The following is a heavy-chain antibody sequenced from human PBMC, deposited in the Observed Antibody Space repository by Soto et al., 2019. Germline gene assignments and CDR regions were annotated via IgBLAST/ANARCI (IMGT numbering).Heavy chain of an antibody. D-gene: IGHD3-10*01. J-gene: IGHJ4*02. CDR1: GFPFTGYA. Sequence: EVQLLESGGGLVQPGGSLRLSCAASGFPFTGYAMSWVRQAPGKGLEWVSAISGHGDATFYADSVKGRSTISRDNSKNTLYLHMNSLRAEDTALYYCANSRVSMVRGLIIIPNYWGQGTLVTVSS. CDR2: ISGHGDAT. V-gene: IGHV3-23*01. CDR3: ANSRVSMVRGLIIIPNY.